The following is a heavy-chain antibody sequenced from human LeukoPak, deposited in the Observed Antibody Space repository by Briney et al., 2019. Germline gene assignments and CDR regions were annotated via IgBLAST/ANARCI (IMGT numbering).Heavy chain of an antibody. CDR3: ARSPNYYDSSIWYFDL. V-gene: IGHV1-46*01. Sequence: ASVKVSCKASGYTFTSYYMHWVRQAPGQGLEWMGIINPSGGSTSYAQKFQGRVTMTRDTSTSTVYMELSSLRSEDTAVYYCARSPNYYDSSIWYFDLWGRGTLVTVSS. CDR1: GYTFTSYY. J-gene: IGHJ2*01. D-gene: IGHD3-22*01. CDR2: INPSGGST.